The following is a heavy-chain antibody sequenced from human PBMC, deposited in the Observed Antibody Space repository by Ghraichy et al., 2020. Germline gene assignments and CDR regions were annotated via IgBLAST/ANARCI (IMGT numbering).Heavy chain of an antibody. D-gene: IGHD6-13*01. CDR3: ARAIAAGCVDY. CDR1: GFTFSSYD. V-gene: IGHV3-13*04. J-gene: IGHJ4*02. Sequence: GESLNISCAASGFTFSSYDMHWVRQATGKGLEWVSAIGTAGDTYYPGSVKGRFTISRENAKNSLYLQMNSLRAGDTAVYYCARAIAAGCVDYWGQGTLVTVSS. CDR2: IGTAGDT.